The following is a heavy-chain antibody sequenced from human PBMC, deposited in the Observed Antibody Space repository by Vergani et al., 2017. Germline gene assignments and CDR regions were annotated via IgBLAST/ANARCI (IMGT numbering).Heavy chain of an antibody. D-gene: IGHD3-3*01. V-gene: IGHV3-30-3*01. CDR3: ARVRAITIFGVVIRKRGIDY. Sequence: QVQLVESGGGVVQPGRSLRLSCAASGFTFSSYAMHWVRQAPGKGLEWVAVISDDGSNKYYADSVKGRFTISRDNAKNTMYLQMNSLRAEDTAVYYCARVRAITIFGVVIRKRGIDYWGQGTLVTVSS. CDR2: ISDDGSNK. CDR1: GFTFSSYA. J-gene: IGHJ4*02.